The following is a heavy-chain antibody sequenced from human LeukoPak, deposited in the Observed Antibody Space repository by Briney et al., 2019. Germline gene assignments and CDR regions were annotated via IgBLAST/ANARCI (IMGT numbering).Heavy chain of an antibody. CDR1: GFTFSSYS. CDR3: ARHDSSGPFEWFDP. Sequence: PGGSLRLSCAASGFTFSSYSMNWVRQAPGKGLEWVSYISSSSSTIYYADSVKGRFTISRDNAKNSLYLQMNSLRAEDTAVYYCARHDSSGPFEWFDPWGQGTLVTVSS. V-gene: IGHV3-48*04. J-gene: IGHJ5*02. CDR2: ISSSSSTI. D-gene: IGHD3-22*01.